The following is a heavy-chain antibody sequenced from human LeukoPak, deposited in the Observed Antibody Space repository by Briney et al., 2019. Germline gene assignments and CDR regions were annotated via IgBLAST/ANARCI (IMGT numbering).Heavy chain of an antibody. D-gene: IGHD5-18*01. CDR3: AKSGGYSYVENFDY. V-gene: IGHV3-23*01. J-gene: IGHJ4*02. CDR1: GLSFSSFA. CDR2: IRGNGET. Sequence: GGSLRLSCAASGLSFSSFAMSWVRQGPARGLEWVSSIRGNGETFHADSVKGRFTLSSDSSRNTVYFQLNNLRVEDTAIYYCAKSGGYSYVENFDYWGQGTLVTVSS.